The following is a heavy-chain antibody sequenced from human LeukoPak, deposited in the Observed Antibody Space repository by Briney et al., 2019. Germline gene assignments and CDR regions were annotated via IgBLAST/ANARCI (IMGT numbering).Heavy chain of an antibody. V-gene: IGHV3-11*01. CDR1: GFTFSSYA. CDR2: ISSSGSTI. Sequence: PGGSLRLSCAASGFTFSSYAMSWIRQAPGKGLEWVSYISSSGSTIYYADSVKGRFTISRDNAKNSLYLQMNSLRAEDTAVYYCARARASSGWYSFAYWGQGTLVTVSS. J-gene: IGHJ4*02. D-gene: IGHD6-19*01. CDR3: ARARASSGWYSFAY.